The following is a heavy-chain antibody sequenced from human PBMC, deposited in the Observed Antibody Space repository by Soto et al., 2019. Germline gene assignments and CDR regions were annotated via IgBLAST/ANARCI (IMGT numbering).Heavy chain of an antibody. J-gene: IGHJ6*03. V-gene: IGHV3-74*01. CDR2: IDKVGTDS. Sequence: EVQLVESGGGLVQPGGSLRLSCAASEFTFSGRSVHWVRQAPGKGLVWVSGIDKVGTDSTYADSVKVRFTSSRDNAKNTVYLQMNSQRVEDTAVYYFARGWFGADVLGKGTTVTVSS. CDR1: EFTFSGRS. CDR3: ARGWFGADV. D-gene: IGHD3-10*01.